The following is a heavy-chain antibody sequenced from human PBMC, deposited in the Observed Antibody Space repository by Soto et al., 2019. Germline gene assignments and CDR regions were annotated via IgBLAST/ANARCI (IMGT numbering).Heavy chain of an antibody. J-gene: IGHJ4*02. CDR1: GYTFATYA. CDR2: INVGNGNT. V-gene: IGHV1-3*01. Sequence: ASVKVSCKASGYTFATYAMHWVRQAPGQRLEWMGWINVGNGNTKYSQKFQGRVTITRDTSASTAHMELSSLRSEDAAVYYCAYDSSGYLDYWGQGTLVTVSS. D-gene: IGHD3-22*01. CDR3: AYDSSGYLDY.